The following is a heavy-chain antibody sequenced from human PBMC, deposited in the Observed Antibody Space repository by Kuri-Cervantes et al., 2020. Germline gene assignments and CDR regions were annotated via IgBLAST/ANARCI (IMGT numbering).Heavy chain of an antibody. CDR1: GGPISSSRSY. J-gene: IGHJ3*02. D-gene: IGHD3-3*01. Sequence: SETLSLTCTVSGGPISSSRSYWGWIRQPPGKGLEWSGSIYYSGSTYYNASLKSRVTISVDTSKNQFSLKLIPVTAADTAVYYCARRGYYNFWSGHQEYVFDIWGQGTMVTVSS. V-gene: IGHV4-39*07. CDR2: IYYSGST. CDR3: ARRGYYNFWSGHQEYVFDI.